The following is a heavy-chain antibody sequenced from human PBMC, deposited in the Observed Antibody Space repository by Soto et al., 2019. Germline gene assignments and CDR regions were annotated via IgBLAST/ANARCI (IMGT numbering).Heavy chain of an antibody. V-gene: IGHV3-30-3*01. CDR3: VGADMWSGNGLEY. CDR2: TSYDGSNK. CDR1: GFTVGRYT. Sequence: PGLSLRLCAEASGFTVGRYTLHCVRQAPGRGLQWGAFTSYDGSNKYYADSVKGRFTISRDNFNSTLYLQMNSLRADDTGVYYCVGADMWSGNGLEYWGQGALGAGSS. D-gene: IGHD1-1*01. J-gene: IGHJ4*02.